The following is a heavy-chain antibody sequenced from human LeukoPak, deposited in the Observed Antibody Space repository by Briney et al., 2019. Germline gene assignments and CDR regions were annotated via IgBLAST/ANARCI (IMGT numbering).Heavy chain of an antibody. V-gene: IGHV1-3*01. CDR2: INAGNGNT. J-gene: IGHJ6*02. Sequence: ASVNVSCKASGYTFAKYAIHWVRQAPGQRLEWMGWINAGNGNTRYSQKFQGGVTITRDTSASTAYMELSSLRSEDTAVYYCARAMGLDSSGYPIYGMDVWGQGTTVTVSS. CDR3: ARAMGLDSSGYPIYGMDV. D-gene: IGHD3-22*01. CDR1: GYTFAKYA.